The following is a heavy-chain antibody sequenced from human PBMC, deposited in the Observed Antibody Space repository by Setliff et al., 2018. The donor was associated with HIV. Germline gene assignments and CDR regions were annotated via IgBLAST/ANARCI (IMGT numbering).Heavy chain of an antibody. J-gene: IGHJ4*02. CDR2: VSSRGDT. D-gene: IGHD6-19*01. CDR1: DSGTYY. V-gene: IGHV4-4*07. Sequence: SETLSLTCTVSDSGTYYWSWIRQPAGKGLEWIGRVSSRGDTNYNPSLKSRVTISVDTSKNQFSLKVTSVTAADTAVYYCARGVRDNSGWSSYYFDYWGQGTLVTVSS. CDR3: ARGVRDNSGWSSYYFDY.